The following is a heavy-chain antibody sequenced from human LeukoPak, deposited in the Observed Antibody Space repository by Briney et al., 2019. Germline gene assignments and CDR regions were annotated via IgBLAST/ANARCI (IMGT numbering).Heavy chain of an antibody. Sequence: PSGGSLRLSCAASGFNFYMYEMNGVRQAPGKGLEWFAYINRSGSPVHPADSVKGRFTISRDKGDNSLYLQMKSLRADDTGVYYCARGAVTGYYMDVWGKGTTVIISS. V-gene: IGHV3-48*03. J-gene: IGHJ6*03. D-gene: IGHD4-17*01. CDR1: GFNFYMYE. CDR3: ARGAVTGYYMDV. CDR2: INRSGSPV.